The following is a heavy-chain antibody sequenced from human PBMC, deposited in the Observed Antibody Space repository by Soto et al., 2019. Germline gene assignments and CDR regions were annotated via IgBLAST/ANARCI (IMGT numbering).Heavy chain of an antibody. V-gene: IGHV3-48*01. D-gene: IGHD1-26*01. CDR3: VREGDSGSYSAH. J-gene: IGHJ4*02. CDR2: IRSSGTTM. Sequence: EVQLVESGGGLVQPGGSLRLSCAASGFTFPTYSMNWVRQAPGQGLEWLSYIRSSGTTMYYADSVKGRFTISRDNAKNSLYLQMNSLRGEDTAMYYCVREGDSGSYSAHWGQGTLVTVSS. CDR1: GFTFPTYS.